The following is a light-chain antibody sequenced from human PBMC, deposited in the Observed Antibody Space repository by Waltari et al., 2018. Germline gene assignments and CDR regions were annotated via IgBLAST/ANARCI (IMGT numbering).Light chain of an antibody. CDR3: QQSRTAPLT. Sequence: DIQMTQSPSSLSASVGDRVTITCRASQSVTTYLTWYQQKPGKAPNLLISATSIVQSGVPSRFSGSGSGTAFTLTISSLQPEDFATYYCQQSRTAPLTFGGGTKVEIK. CDR2: ATS. CDR1: QSVTTY. V-gene: IGKV1-39*01. J-gene: IGKJ4*01.